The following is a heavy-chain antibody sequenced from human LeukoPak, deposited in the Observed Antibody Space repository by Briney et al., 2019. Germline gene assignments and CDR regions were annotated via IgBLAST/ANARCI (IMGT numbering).Heavy chain of an antibody. V-gene: IGHV6-1*01. Sequence: SQTLSLTCAISGDSVSSNSAGWNWVRQSPSRGLEWLGRTYYRSKWYNDYAVSVKSRITINPDTSKNQFSLQLNSVTPEDTAVYYCARDLAEMATTLWSNWFDPWGQGTLVTVSS. CDR1: GDSVSSNSAG. D-gene: IGHD5-24*01. CDR3: ARDLAEMATTLWSNWFDP. CDR2: TYYRSKWYN. J-gene: IGHJ5*02.